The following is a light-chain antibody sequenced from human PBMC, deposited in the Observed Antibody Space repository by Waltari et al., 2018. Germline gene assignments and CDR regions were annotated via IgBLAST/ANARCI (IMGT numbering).Light chain of an antibody. Sequence: EIEMMQSPATLSVSPGERVTLSCRASQSVGNNLAWYQQRPGQAPRLLIYGASTRATDISDRFSGSGSGTDFTLTISALQSEDLAVYYCHQYNHWPTFTFGQGTKLQIE. V-gene: IGKV3-15*01. CDR2: GAS. CDR1: QSVGNN. J-gene: IGKJ2*01. CDR3: HQYNHWPTFT.